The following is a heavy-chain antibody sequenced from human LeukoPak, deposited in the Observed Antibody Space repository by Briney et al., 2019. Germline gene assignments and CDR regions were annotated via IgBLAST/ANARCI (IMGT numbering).Heavy chain of an antibody. CDR1: GGSLSNYY. D-gene: IGHD4-23*01. CDR2: IYYSGST. V-gene: IGHV4-59*08. J-gene: IGHJ5*02. CDR3: ARKGDYGGNSAVGWFDP. Sequence: SETLSLTCTVSGGSLSNYYWNWIRQPPGKGPEWIGHIYYSGSTNYNPSLKSRVTISVDTSKNQFSLKLSSVTAADTAVYFCARKGDYGGNSAVGWFDPWGQGTLVTVSS.